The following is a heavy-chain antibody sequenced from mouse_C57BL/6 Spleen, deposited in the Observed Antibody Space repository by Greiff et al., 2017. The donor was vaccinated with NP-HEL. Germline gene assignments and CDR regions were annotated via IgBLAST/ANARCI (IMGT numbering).Heavy chain of an antibody. CDR1: GFSLTSYG. Sequence: VMLVESGPGLVQPSQSLSITCTVSGFSLTSYGVHWVRQSPGKGLEWLGVIWRGGSTDYTAAFMSRLSITKDNSKSQVFFKMNSLQADDTAIYYCAANWDGYYAMDYWGQGTSVTVSS. D-gene: IGHD4-1*02. CDR2: IWRGGST. CDR3: AANWDGYYAMDY. J-gene: IGHJ4*01. V-gene: IGHV2-5*01.